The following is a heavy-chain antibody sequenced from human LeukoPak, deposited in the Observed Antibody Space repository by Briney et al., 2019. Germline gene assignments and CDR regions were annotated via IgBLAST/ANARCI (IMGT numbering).Heavy chain of an antibody. CDR3: ATGVYSTSSGAFDI. J-gene: IGHJ3*02. CDR2: ISGSGGTT. V-gene: IGHV3-23*01. D-gene: IGHD2/OR15-2a*01. Sequence: GGSLRLSCAASGLSFSSYAMSWVRQSPGKGLEWVSGISGSGGTTHDADSVKGRFTISRDNAKNTLYLQMSSLRAEDTAVYYCATGVYSTSSGAFDIWGQGTMVTVSS. CDR1: GLSFSSYA.